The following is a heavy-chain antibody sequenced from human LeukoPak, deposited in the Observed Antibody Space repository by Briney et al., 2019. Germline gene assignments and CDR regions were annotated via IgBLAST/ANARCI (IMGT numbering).Heavy chain of an antibody. CDR1: GFTFSSYA. J-gene: IGHJ4*02. CDR2: ISYDGSNK. V-gene: IGHV3-30-3*01. CDR3: AREVSTVTTRRFDY. Sequence: GGSLRLSCAASGFTFSSYAMSWVRQAPGKGLEWVAVISYDGSNKYYADSVKGRFTISRDNSKNTLYLQMNSLRAEDTAVYYCAREVSTVTTRRFDYWGQGTLVTVSS. D-gene: IGHD4-4*01.